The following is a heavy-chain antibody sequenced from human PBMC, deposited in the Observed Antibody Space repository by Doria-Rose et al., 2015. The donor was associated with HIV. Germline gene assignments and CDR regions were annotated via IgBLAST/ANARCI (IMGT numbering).Heavy chain of an antibody. CDR1: GVSLSSPGMG. D-gene: IGHD6-13*01. CDR2: IFSDDGR. J-gene: IGHJ4*02. Sequence: QVTLKESGPVLVKPTETLTLTCTVSGVSLSSPGMGVSWIRQPPGKALGWLANIFSDDGRSYKTSLKSRLTISRGTSKSQVVLTMTDMDPVDTATYYCARIKSSRWYHKYYFDFWGQGTLVIVSA. CDR3: ARIKSSRWYHKYYFDF. V-gene: IGHV2-26*01.